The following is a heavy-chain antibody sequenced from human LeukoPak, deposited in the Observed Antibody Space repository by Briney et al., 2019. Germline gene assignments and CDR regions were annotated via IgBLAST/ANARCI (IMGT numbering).Heavy chain of an antibody. CDR3: AREITSSSAFDS. Sequence: GGSLRLSCAASGFPFSRYSMNWVRQAPGKGLEWVSSITSSSGYIHYADSVKGRFTISRDNAKNSLYLQMNSLRAEDTAVYYCAREITSSSAFDSWGQGTLVTVSS. CDR1: GFPFSRYS. V-gene: IGHV3-21*01. D-gene: IGHD6-6*01. J-gene: IGHJ4*02. CDR2: ITSSSGYI.